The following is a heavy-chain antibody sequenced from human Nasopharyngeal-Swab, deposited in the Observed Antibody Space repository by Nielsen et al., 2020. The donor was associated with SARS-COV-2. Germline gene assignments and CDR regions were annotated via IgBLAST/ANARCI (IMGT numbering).Heavy chain of an antibody. Sequence: GGSLRLSCAASGFTFSSYGMHWVRQAPGKGLEWVAVISYDGSNKYYADSAKGRFTISRDNSKNTLYLQMNSLRAEDTAVYYCAKMAGYSSSWYGSSLIDYWGQGALVTVSS. CDR1: GFTFSSYG. V-gene: IGHV3-30*18. CDR3: AKMAGYSSSWYGSSLIDY. J-gene: IGHJ4*02. D-gene: IGHD6-13*01. CDR2: ISYDGSNK.